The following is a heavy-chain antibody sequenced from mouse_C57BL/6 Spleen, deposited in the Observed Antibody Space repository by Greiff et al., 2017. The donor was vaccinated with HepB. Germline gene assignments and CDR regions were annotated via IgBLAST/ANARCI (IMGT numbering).Heavy chain of an antibody. CDR3: AREGDSSGYAMDY. CDR2: ISSGSSTI. D-gene: IGHD3-2*02. J-gene: IGHJ4*01. V-gene: IGHV5-17*01. CDR1: GFTFSDYG. Sequence: EVKLMESGGGLVKPGGSLKLSCAASGFTFSDYGMHWVRQAPEKGLEWVAYISSGSSTIYYADTVKGRFTISRDNAKTTLFLQMTSLRSEDTAMYYCAREGDSSGYAMDYWGQGTSVTVSS.